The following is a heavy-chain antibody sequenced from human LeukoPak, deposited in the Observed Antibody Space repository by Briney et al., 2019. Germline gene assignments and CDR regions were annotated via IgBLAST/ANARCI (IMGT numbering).Heavy chain of an antibody. CDR3: ASITYYYDSSGYYFDY. J-gene: IGHJ4*02. Sequence: SETLSLTCTVSGGSISSYYWSWIRQPPGKGLEWIGYIYYSGSTNYNPSLKSRVTISVDTSKNQFSLKLSSVTAADTAVYYCASITYYYDSSGYYFDYWGQGTLVTVSS. D-gene: IGHD3-22*01. CDR1: GGSISSYY. CDR2: IYYSGST. V-gene: IGHV4-59*01.